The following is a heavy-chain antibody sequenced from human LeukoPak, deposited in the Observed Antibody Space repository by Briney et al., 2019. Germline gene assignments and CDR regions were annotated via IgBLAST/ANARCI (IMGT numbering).Heavy chain of an antibody. Sequence: GGSLRLPCAASGFTFSNYAMSWVRQAPGKGLEWVSAISGSAGSTYYADSVKGRFTISRDNSKNTLHLQMDSLRAEDTAVYYCAKGKTTGGGPGYYFDYWGQGTLVTASS. CDR3: AKGKTTGGGPGYYFDY. CDR1: GFTFSNYA. CDR2: ISGSAGST. J-gene: IGHJ4*02. V-gene: IGHV3-23*01. D-gene: IGHD3-10*01.